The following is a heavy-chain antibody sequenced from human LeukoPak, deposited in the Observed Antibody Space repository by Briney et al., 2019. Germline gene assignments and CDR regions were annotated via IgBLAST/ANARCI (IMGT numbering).Heavy chain of an antibody. V-gene: IGHV3-23*01. D-gene: IGHD4-17*01. J-gene: IGHJ4*02. Sequence: GGSLRLSCAASGFTFSSYAMTWVRQAPGKGLDWVSTISGDGDSTYYADSVKGRFTISRDNSKNMVYLQMNSLRAADAALYYCAKMRLTETTGADFWGQGTLVTVSS. CDR1: GFTFSSYA. CDR2: ISGDGDST. CDR3: AKMRLTETTGADF.